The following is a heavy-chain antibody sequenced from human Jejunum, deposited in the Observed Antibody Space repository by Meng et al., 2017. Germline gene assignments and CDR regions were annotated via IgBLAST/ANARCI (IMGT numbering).Heavy chain of an antibody. V-gene: IGHV3-23*01. CDR1: GFTFSRSS. CDR2: FTGTSDST. CDR3: ARLTAL. Sequence: GESLKISCAASGFTFSRSSMSWVRQAPGKGLEWVSTFTGTSDSTNYADSVKGRFTISRDNSKNTLYLQINSLRAEDTAVYYCARLTALWGQGTLVTVSS. J-gene: IGHJ4*02. D-gene: IGHD3-16*01.